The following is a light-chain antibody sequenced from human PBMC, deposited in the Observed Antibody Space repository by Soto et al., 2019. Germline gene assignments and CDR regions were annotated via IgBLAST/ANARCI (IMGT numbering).Light chain of an antibody. CDR2: AAS. V-gene: IGKV1-9*01. J-gene: IGKJ5*01. CDR3: QQLNSYPPSTT. Sequence: DIQLTQSPSFLSASVGDRVTITCRASQGISSYSAWYQQKPGKAPKLLIYAASTLQSGVPSRFSGSGSGTEFTLTISSLQPEDFATYYSQQLNSYPPSTTFGQGTRLEIK. CDR1: QGISSY.